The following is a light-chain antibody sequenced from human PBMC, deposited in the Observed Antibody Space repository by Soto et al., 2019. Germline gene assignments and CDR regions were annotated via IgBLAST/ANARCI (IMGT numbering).Light chain of an antibody. Sequence: EIVLTQSPGTQSLSPGDRATLSCRASQSVASDYLSWYQQKPGQAPRLLIYIASSRATGVPDRFSGSGSGTDFTLTIDRLEPEDCAVYYCQQYGSSPLTWTFGQGTKVEIK. CDR1: QSVASDY. CDR2: IAS. J-gene: IGKJ1*01. CDR3: QQYGSSPLTWT. V-gene: IGKV3-20*01.